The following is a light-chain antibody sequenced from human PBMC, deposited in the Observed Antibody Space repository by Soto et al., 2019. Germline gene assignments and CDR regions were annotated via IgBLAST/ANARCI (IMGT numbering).Light chain of an antibody. Sequence: QSVLTQPASVSGSPGQSITISCTGTSSDVASYNLVSWYQQHPGKAPKLMIYEGSKRPSGVSNHFSGSKSGNTASLTISGLQAEDEADYYCCSYAGIYVFGTGTKVTVL. J-gene: IGLJ1*01. CDR3: CSYAGIYV. V-gene: IGLV2-23*01. CDR1: SSDVASYNL. CDR2: EGS.